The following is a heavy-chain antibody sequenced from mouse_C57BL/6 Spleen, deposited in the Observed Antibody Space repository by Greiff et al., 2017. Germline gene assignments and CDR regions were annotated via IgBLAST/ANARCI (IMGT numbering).Heavy chain of an antibody. Sequence: QVQLQQSGAELVKPGASVKISCKASGYAFSSYWMNWVKQRPGKGLEWIGQIYPGDGDTNYNGKFKGKATLTADKSSSTAYMQLSSLTSDDSAVYFCARLGDGYYSWFAYWGQGTLVTVSA. D-gene: IGHD2-3*01. CDR2: IYPGDGDT. V-gene: IGHV1-80*01. CDR1: GYAFSSYW. J-gene: IGHJ3*01. CDR3: ARLGDGYYSWFAY.